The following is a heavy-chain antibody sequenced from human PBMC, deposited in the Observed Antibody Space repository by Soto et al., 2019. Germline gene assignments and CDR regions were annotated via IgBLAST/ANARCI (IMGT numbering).Heavy chain of an antibody. CDR1: GGSFSGYY. Sequence: PSETLSLTCAVYGGSFSGYYWSWIRQPPGKGLERIGEINHSGSTNYNPSLKSRVTISVDTSKNQFSLKLSSVTAADTAVYYCARGRGTAGSDYWGQGTLVTVSS. CDR3: ARGRGTAGSDY. V-gene: IGHV4-34*01. D-gene: IGHD1-1*01. J-gene: IGHJ4*02. CDR2: INHSGST.